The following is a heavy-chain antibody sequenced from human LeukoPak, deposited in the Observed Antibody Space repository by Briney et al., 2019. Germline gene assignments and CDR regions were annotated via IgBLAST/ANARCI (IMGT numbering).Heavy chain of an antibody. CDR1: GVTFSSYA. CDR2: ISGSGGST. J-gene: IGHJ4*02. V-gene: IGHV3-23*01. D-gene: IGHD5-12*01. CDR3: AARSSGYAQGLDY. Sequence: LTGGSLRLSCAASGVTFSSYAMSWVRQAPGKGLEWVSAISGSGGSTYYADSVKGRFTISRDNSKNTLYLQMNSLRAEDTAVYYCAARSSGYAQGLDYWGQGTLVTVSS.